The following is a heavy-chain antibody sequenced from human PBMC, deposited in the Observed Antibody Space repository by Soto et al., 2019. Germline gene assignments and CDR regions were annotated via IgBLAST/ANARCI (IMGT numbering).Heavy chain of an antibody. CDR3: ARRWGRTFDY. CDR1: GGSIISYY. D-gene: IGHD7-27*01. V-gene: IGHV4-59*08. CDR2: IYYSGST. Sequence: SETLSLTCTVSGGSIISYYWSWIRQPPGKGLEWIGYIYYSGSTNYNPSLKSRVTISVDTSKNQFSLKLSSVTAADTAVYYCARRWGRTFDYWGQGTLVTVSS. J-gene: IGHJ4*02.